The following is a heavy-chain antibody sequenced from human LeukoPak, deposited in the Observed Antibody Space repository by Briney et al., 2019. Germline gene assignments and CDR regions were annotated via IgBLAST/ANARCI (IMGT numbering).Heavy chain of an antibody. D-gene: IGHD2-15*01. J-gene: IGHJ2*01. CDR2: IIPIFGTA. Sequence: GASVKFSCKASGYTFTSYGISWVRQAPGQGLEWMGGIIPIFGTANYAQKFQGRVTITADESTSTAYMELSSLRSEDTAVYYCAIPGWWEPRTWYFDLWGRGTLVTVSS. V-gene: IGHV1-69*13. CDR1: GYTFTSYG. CDR3: AIPGWWEPRTWYFDL.